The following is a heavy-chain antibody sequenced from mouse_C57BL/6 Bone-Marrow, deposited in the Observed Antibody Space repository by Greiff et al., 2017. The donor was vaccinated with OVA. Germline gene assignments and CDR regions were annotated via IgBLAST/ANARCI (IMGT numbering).Heavy chain of an antibody. Sequence: EVQRVESGPGLAKPSQTLSLTCSVTGYSITSDYWNWIRKFPGNKLEYMGYISYSGSTYYNPSLNSRISITRDTSKNKYYLQMNSVTTEDTATYDCARGDYLNYAMDYWGQGTSVTVSS. J-gene: IGHJ4*01. D-gene: IGHD1-1*01. V-gene: IGHV3-8*01. CDR3: ARGDYLNYAMDY. CDR1: GYSITSDY. CDR2: ISYSGST.